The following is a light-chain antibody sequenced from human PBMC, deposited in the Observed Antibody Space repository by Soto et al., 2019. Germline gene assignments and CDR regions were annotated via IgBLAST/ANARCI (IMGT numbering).Light chain of an antibody. J-gene: IGKJ4*01. CDR3: QQHSNYPLT. CDR2: KAS. Sequence: DMQMTQPPSTLSGSVGDRVTITCRASQTISSWLAWYQQKPGKAPKLLIYKASTLKSGVPSRFSGSGSGTEFTLTISSLQPDDSATYYCQQHSNYPLTFGGGTKVDIK. CDR1: QTISSW. V-gene: IGKV1-5*03.